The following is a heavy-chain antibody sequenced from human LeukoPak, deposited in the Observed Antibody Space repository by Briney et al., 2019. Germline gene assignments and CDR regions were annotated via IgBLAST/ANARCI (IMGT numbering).Heavy chain of an antibody. CDR3: ARYQLPYGMDV. CDR1: GFTFSSYG. CDR2: ISYDGSNK. V-gene: IGHV3-30*03. D-gene: IGHD2-2*01. J-gene: IGHJ6*02. Sequence: GVSLRLSCAASGFTFSSYGMHWVRQAPGKGLEWVAVISYDGSNKYYADSVKGRFTISRDNSKNTLYLQMNSLRAEDTAVYYCARYQLPYGMDVWGQGTTVTVSS.